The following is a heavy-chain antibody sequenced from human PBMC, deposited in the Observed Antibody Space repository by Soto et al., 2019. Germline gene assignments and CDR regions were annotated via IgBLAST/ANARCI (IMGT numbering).Heavy chain of an antibody. CDR1: GYTFSSYA. CDR3: ARTYDSSGYYYWFDP. CDR2: INAGNGNT. V-gene: IGHV1-3*01. Sequence: VSCKASGYTFSSYAIHWVRQAPGQRLEWMGWINAGNGNTKYSQKFQGRVTITRDTSASTAYMELSSLRSEDTAVYYCARTYDSSGYYYWFDPWGQGTLVTVS. D-gene: IGHD3-22*01. J-gene: IGHJ5*02.